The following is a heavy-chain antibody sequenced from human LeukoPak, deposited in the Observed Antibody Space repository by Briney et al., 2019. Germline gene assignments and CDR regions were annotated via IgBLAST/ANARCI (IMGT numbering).Heavy chain of an antibody. D-gene: IGHD3-22*01. CDR2: IYTTGST. CDR3: VRSTDSSGYYYDY. Sequence: SETLSLTCTVSGGSISGYYWSWIRQPAGKGLEWIGRIYTTGSTNYNPSLKSRVTMSVDTSKNQFSLKLSSVTAADTAVYYCVRSTDSSGYYYDYWGQGTLVTVSS. J-gene: IGHJ4*02. V-gene: IGHV4-4*07. CDR1: GGSISGYY.